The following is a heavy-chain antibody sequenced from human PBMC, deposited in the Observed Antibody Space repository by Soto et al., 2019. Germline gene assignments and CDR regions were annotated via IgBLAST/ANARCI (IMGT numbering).Heavy chain of an antibody. CDR3: AKDKEYSHMDV. Sequence: GGSLRLSCAASGFTFDDYAMHWVRQAPGKGLEWVSGISWNSGSIGYADSVKGRFTISRDNAKNSLYLQMNSLRAEDTALYYCAKDKEYSHMDVWGKGTTVTVSS. D-gene: IGHD2-21*01. CDR1: GFTFDDYA. V-gene: IGHV3-9*01. CDR2: ISWNSGSI. J-gene: IGHJ6*04.